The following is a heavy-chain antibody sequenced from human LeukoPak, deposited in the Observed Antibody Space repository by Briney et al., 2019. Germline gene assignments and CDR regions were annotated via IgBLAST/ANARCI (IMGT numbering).Heavy chain of an antibody. CDR3: TTVHPTVEMATIRDY. CDR1: GFTFSNAW. V-gene: IGHV3-15*07. J-gene: IGHJ4*02. D-gene: IGHD5-24*01. Sequence: GGSLRLSCAASGFTFSNAWMDWVRQAPGKGLEWVGRIKSKTDGGTTDYAAPVKGRFTISRDDSKNTLYLQMNSLKTEDTAVYYCTTVHPTVEMATIRDYWGQGTLVTVSS. CDR2: IKSKTDGGTT.